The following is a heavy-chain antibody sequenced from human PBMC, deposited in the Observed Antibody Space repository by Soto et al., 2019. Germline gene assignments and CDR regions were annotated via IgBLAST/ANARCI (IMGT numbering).Heavy chain of an antibody. CDR2: IYYSGST. CDR1: GGSISSSSYY. D-gene: IGHD6-19*01. Sequence: SETLSLTCTVSGGSISSSSYYWGWIRQPPGKGLEWIGSIYYSGSTYYNPSLKSRVTISVDTSKNQFSLKLSSVTAADTAVYYCAKARDSSGWYWFDPWGQGTLVTV. J-gene: IGHJ5*02. CDR3: AKARDSSGWYWFDP. V-gene: IGHV4-39*01.